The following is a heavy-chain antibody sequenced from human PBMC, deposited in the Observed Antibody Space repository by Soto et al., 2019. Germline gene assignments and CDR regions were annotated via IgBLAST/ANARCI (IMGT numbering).Heavy chain of an antibody. CDR2: IIPILGIA. CDR1: GGTFSSYT. J-gene: IGHJ5*02. Sequence: QVQLVQSGAEVKKPGSSVKVSCKASGGTFSSYTISWVRQAPGQGLEWMGRIIPILGIANYAQKFQGRVTITADKSTRTAYMELSSLRSEDTAVYYCARQVQQAAAGNWFDPWGQGTLVTVSS. V-gene: IGHV1-69*02. D-gene: IGHD6-13*01. CDR3: ARQVQQAAAGNWFDP.